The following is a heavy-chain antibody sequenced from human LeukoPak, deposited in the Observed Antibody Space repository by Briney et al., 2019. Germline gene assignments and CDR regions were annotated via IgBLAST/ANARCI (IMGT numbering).Heavy chain of an antibody. D-gene: IGHD2-15*01. Sequence: GGSLRLSCAASGFTFSTYWMHWVRQAPGKGLVWVSRIDSDGSTTDYADSVKGRFTISSDNAKNTVYLQMNSLRAEDTAVYYCAGTGCSGGSCYSDYMDVRGKGTTVTASS. CDR1: GFTFSTYW. CDR2: IDSDGSTT. CDR3: AGTGCSGGSCYSDYMDV. J-gene: IGHJ6*03. V-gene: IGHV3-74*01.